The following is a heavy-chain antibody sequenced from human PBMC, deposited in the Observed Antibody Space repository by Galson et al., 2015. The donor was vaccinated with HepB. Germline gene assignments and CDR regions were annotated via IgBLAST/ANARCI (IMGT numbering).Heavy chain of an antibody. J-gene: IGHJ4*02. V-gene: IGHV3-30*04. CDR3: ARDRVEQWLENHFDY. Sequence: GKGLEWVAVISYDGSIKWYADSVKGRITIARDNSRSTLYLQINSLRPDDTAVYYCARDRVEQWLENHFDYWGQGTLVTVSS. D-gene: IGHD6-19*01. CDR2: ISYDGSIK.